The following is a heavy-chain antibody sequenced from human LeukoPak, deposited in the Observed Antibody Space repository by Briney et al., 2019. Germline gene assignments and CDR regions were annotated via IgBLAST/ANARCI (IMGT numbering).Heavy chain of an antibody. J-gene: IGHJ4*02. CDR3: ARVLHKRNYDSSAYYGY. V-gene: IGHV3-30*02. D-gene: IGHD3-22*01. CDR1: GFIFSSYG. CDR2: IRYDGSKK. Sequence: PGGSLRLSCAASGFIFSSYGMHWVRQAPGKGLEWVAFIRYDGSKKYYADSVKGRFTISRDNAKNSLYLQMNSLRAEDTAVYYCARVLHKRNYDSSAYYGYWGQGTLVTVSS.